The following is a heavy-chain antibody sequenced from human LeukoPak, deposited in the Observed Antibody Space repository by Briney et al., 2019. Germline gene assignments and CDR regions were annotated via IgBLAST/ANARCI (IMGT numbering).Heavy chain of an antibody. CDR1: GYTLTELS. J-gene: IGHJ4*02. CDR2: FDPEDGET. Sequence: ASVRVSCKVSGYTLTELSTHWVRQAPGKGLEWMGGFDPEDGETIYAQKFQGRVTMTEDTSTDTAYMELSSLRSEDTAVYYCATPRITGTTAEFDYWGQGTLVTVSS. CDR3: ATPRITGTTAEFDY. D-gene: IGHD1-7*01. V-gene: IGHV1-24*01.